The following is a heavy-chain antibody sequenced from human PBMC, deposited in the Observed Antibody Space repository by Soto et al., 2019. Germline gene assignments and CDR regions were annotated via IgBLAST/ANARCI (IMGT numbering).Heavy chain of an antibody. V-gene: IGHV4-34*01. CDR2: SNHSGST. D-gene: IGHD2-2*02. J-gene: IGHJ6*02. CDR1: GGSFSGYY. Sequence: SETLSLTCAVYGGSFSGYYWSWIRQPPGKGREWRGESNHSGSTNYNPCLKSRVTISVDTSKNQFSLKLSSVTAADTAVYYCARGWSLGYCSSTSCYKGVNWYYGMDVWGQGTTVTVSS. CDR3: ARGWSLGYCSSTSCYKGVNWYYGMDV.